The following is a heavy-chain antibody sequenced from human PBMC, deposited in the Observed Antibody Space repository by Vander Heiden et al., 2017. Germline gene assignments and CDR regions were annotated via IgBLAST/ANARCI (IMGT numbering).Heavy chain of an antibody. J-gene: IGHJ4*02. D-gene: IGHD2-2*01. Sequence: EVQLLESGGDLVQPGGSLSLSCVVSGFTFSGQAMSWGRQAPGKGLEWVAAISGGGGNAYYGDSLKGRFAISRDNSKNTVYLQMNSLRADDTAVYYCARGGYCSSTSCPPDYWGQGTLVTVST. CDR3: ARGGYCSSTSCPPDY. V-gene: IGHV3-23*01. CDR2: ISGGGGNA. CDR1: GFTFSGQA.